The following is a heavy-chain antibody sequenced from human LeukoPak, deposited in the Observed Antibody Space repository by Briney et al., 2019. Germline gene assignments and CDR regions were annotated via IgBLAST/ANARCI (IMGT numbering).Heavy chain of an antibody. J-gene: IGHJ4*02. Sequence: PSETLSLTCAVYGGSFSGYYWSWIRQPPGKGLEWIGEINHSGSTNYNPSLKSRVTISVDTSKNQFSLKLSSVTAADTAVYYCARVDWYFDYWGQGTLVTVSS. CDR3: ARVDWYFDY. V-gene: IGHV4-34*01. CDR2: INHSGST. CDR1: GGSFSGYY. D-gene: IGHD3/OR15-3a*01.